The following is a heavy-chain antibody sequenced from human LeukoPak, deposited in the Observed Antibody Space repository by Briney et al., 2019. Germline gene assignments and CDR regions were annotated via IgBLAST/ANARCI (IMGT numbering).Heavy chain of an antibody. V-gene: IGHV3-23*01. CDR2: ISDSGVST. CDR1: GFTFRGYA. Sequence: GGSLRLSCAASGFTFRGYAMSWVRQAPGKGLEWVSAISDSGVSTFHADSVTGRFTISRDNSKDTLYLQMHSLRAEDTAVYYCAKPSGSHSNYYFDSWGQGTLVTVSS. CDR3: AKPSGSHSNYYFDS. J-gene: IGHJ4*02. D-gene: IGHD1-26*01.